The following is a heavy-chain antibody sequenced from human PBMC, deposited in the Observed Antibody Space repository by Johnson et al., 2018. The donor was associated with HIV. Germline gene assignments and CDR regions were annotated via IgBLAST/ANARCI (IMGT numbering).Heavy chain of an antibody. V-gene: IGHV3-64*01. Sequence: MQLVESGGGLVQPGGSLRLSCAASGFIFSSYAMHWVRQAPGKGLQYVSAISSNGGSTYYANSVKGRFTISRDNSRNTLYLQMGRLRAEDTAVYYCARDHSRDEAFDIWGQGTMVTVSS. CDR1: GFIFSSYA. D-gene: IGHD5-24*01. CDR2: ISSNGGST. J-gene: IGHJ3*02. CDR3: ARDHSRDEAFDI.